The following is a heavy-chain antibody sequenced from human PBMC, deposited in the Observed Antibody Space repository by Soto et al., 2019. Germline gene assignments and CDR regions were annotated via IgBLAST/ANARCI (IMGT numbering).Heavy chain of an antibody. Sequence: QMQLEESGGGVVQPGRSLRLSCVASGFTFSHYGMHWVRQAPCKGLEWVAVIWHHGGNKYYADSVKGRFTISRDNARNTLYLQMDSLRGEDTGVYYCVSDETQLERRPSYGKDVWGRGTTVIVSS. CDR2: IWHHGGNK. V-gene: IGHV3-33*01. CDR1: GFTFSHYG. CDR3: VSDETQLERRPSYGKDV. J-gene: IGHJ6*02. D-gene: IGHD1-1*01.